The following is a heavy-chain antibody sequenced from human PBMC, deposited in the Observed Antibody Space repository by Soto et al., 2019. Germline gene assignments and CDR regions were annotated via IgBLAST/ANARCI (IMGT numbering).Heavy chain of an antibody. V-gene: IGHV3-11*01. J-gene: IGHJ6*03. CDR1: GFTFSDYY. D-gene: IGHD2-2*01. CDR2: ISSSGSTI. CDR3: ARSRRDIVVVPAAIRRYYYCYMDV. Sequence: GGSLRLSCAASGFTFSDYYMSWIRQAPGKGLEWVSYISSSGSTIYYADSVKGRFTISRDNAKNSLYLQMNSLRAEDTAVYYCARSRRDIVVVPAAIRRYYYCYMDVWGKGTTVTVSS.